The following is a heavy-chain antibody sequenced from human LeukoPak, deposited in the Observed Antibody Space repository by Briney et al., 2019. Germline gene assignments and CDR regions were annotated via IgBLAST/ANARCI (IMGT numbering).Heavy chain of an antibody. D-gene: IGHD4/OR15-4a*01. Sequence: PSETLSLTCTVSGGSFNNYYWGWIRQPPGKGLEWIAYMYYSGSTSYNASLKDRVTISVDTSKNQFSLKLSSVTAADTAVYYCARKGTIWYRYFDLWGRGTLVSVSS. J-gene: IGHJ2*01. CDR1: GGSFNNYY. V-gene: IGHV4-59*08. CDR3: ARKGTIWYRYFDL. CDR2: MYYSGST.